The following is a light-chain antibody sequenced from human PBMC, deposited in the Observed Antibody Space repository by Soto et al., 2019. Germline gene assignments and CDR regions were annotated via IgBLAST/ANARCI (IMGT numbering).Light chain of an antibody. J-gene: IGKJ4*01. Sequence: DIQLTQSPSFLSASVGDRVTVTCRSSQDISSYLAWYQQKPGKAPKVLIYGASTLQSGVPPRFGGSGSGTAFTLPISSLQPEDFANYFCQQVHDYPITFGGGTKVEIK. V-gene: IGKV1-9*01. CDR2: GAS. CDR1: QDISSY. CDR3: QQVHDYPIT.